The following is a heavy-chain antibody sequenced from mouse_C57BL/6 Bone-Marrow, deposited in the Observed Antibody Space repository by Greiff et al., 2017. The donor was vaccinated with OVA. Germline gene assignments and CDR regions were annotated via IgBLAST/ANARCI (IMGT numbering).Heavy chain of an antibody. D-gene: IGHD4-1*01. CDR3: ARELGRWYYAMDY. CDR1: GFTFSDYG. V-gene: IGHV5-17*01. Sequence: EVKLMESGGGLVKPGGSLKLSCAASGFTFSDYGMHWVRQAPEKGLEWVAYISSGSSTIYYADTVKGRFTISRDTAKHTLFLQMTSLRSEDAAMDYYARELGRWYYAMDYWGQGTSVTVSS. CDR2: ISSGSSTI. J-gene: IGHJ4*01.